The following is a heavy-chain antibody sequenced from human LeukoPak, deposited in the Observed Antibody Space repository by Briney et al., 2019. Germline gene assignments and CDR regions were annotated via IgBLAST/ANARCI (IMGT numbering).Heavy chain of an antibody. CDR3: ARGRTDFGGGLFDY. Sequence: GGSLRLSCAVSGFIVSDDYMGWVRQAPGKGLEWVSVIYSGGATYHSDSVKGRFTVSRDSSRNTVYLKMNNLRAEDTAVYFCARGRTDFGGGLFDYRGQGTLVTVSA. CDR1: GFIVSDDY. CDR2: IYSGGAT. V-gene: IGHV3-53*01. D-gene: IGHD3-16*01. J-gene: IGHJ4*02.